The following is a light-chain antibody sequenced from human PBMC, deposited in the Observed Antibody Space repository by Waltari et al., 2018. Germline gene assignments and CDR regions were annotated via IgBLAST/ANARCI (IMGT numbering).Light chain of an antibody. CDR2: DAS. CDR3: QQYDNLLLT. CDR1: QDISNY. J-gene: IGKJ4*01. V-gene: IGKV1-33*01. Sequence: DIQMTQSPSSLSASVGDRFTITCQASQDISNYLNWYQQTPGKAPKLLIYDASNLETGVPSRFSGSGSGTDFTFTISSLQPEDIATYYCQQYDNLLLTFGGGTKVEIK.